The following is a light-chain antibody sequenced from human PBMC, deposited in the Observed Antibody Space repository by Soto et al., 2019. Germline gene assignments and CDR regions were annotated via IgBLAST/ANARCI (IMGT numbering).Light chain of an antibody. Sequence: DIVMPQSPLSLPVTPGEPASISCRSSQSLLHSNGYNYLDWYLQKPGQSPQLLIYLGSNRASGVPDRFSGSGSGTDFTLKISRVEAEDVGVYYCMQPLQSWTFGQGTKVGI. CDR3: MQPLQSWT. V-gene: IGKV2-28*01. J-gene: IGKJ1*01. CDR2: LGS. CDR1: QSLLHSNGYNY.